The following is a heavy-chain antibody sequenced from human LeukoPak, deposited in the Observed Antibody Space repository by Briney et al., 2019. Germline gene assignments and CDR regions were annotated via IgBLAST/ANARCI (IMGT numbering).Heavy chain of an antibody. CDR1: GGSISSYY. CDR3: ARDVKRYYFDY. V-gene: IGHV4-59*01. CDR2: IYYSGST. J-gene: IGHJ4*02. D-gene: IGHD6-25*01. Sequence: SETLSLTCTVSGGSISSYYWSWIRQPPGEGLEWIGYIYYSGSTNYNPSLKSRVTISVDTSKNQFSLKLSSVTAADTAVYYCARDVKRYYFDYWGQGTLVTVSS.